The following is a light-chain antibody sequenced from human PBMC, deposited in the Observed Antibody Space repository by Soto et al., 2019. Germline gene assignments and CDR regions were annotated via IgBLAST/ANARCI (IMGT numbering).Light chain of an antibody. CDR3: QHSYSTPMDT. V-gene: IGKV1-39*01. CDR2: AAS. J-gene: IGKJ2*01. CDR1: QSISSY. Sequence: DIQMTQSPSSLSASVGDSVTITCRASQSISSYLNWYQQKPGKAPKLLIYAASSLQSVVPSRFSGSGSVKYFTHTISSLQHEDFATYYCQHSYSTPMDTFGQGTKLEIK.